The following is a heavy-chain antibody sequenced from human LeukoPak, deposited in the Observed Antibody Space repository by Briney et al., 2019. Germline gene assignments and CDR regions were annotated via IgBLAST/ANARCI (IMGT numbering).Heavy chain of an antibody. CDR3: ARRYCSGGSCYVQDAFDI. J-gene: IGHJ3*02. Sequence: PGGSLRLSCAASGFTFNSYSMNWVRQAPGKGLEWVSYISSSSSTIYYADSVKGRFTISRDNAKNSLYLQMNSLRAEDTSVYYCARRYCSGGSCYVQDAFDIWGQGTMVTVSS. D-gene: IGHD2-15*01. CDR2: ISSSSSTI. V-gene: IGHV3-48*01. CDR1: GFTFNSYS.